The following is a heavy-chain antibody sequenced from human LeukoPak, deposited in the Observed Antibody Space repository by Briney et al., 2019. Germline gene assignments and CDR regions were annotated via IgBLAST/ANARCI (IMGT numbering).Heavy chain of an antibody. CDR3: ARQTYAFDI. CDR2: IYYSGST. CDR1: GGSISSYY. Sequence: SETLSLTCTVSGGSISSYYWSWIRQPPGKGLKWIGYIYYSGSTNYNPSLKSRVTISVDTSKNQFSLKLSSVTAADTAVYYCARQTYAFDIWGQGTMVTVSS. J-gene: IGHJ3*02. V-gene: IGHV4-59*01.